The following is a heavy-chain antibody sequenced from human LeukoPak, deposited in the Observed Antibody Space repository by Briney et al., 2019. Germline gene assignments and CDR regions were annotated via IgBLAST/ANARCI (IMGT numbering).Heavy chain of an antibody. CDR3: AIHDYLAY. CDR1: GFTFSSYS. CDR2: IYSGDST. Sequence: GGSLRLSCAASGFTFSSYSMNWVRQAPGKGLEWVSLIYSGDSTYYADSVKGRFTISRDNSKNTVYLQMNSLRAEDTALYYCAIHDYLAYWGQGTLVTVSS. J-gene: IGHJ4*02. V-gene: IGHV3-53*01.